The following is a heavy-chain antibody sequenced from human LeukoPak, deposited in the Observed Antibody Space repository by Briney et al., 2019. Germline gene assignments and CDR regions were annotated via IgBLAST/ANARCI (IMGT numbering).Heavy chain of an antibody. CDR2: INHSGST. J-gene: IGHJ5*02. CDR3: ARGPSCSSTSCSGTWFDP. V-gene: IGHV4-34*01. Sequence: SETLSLTCAVYGGSFRGYYWSWIRQPPGKGLEWIGEINHSGSTNYNPSLKSRVTISVETSKNQFSLKLSSVTAADTAVYYCARGPSCSSTSCSGTWFDPWGQGTLVTVSS. D-gene: IGHD2-2*01. CDR1: GGSFRGYY.